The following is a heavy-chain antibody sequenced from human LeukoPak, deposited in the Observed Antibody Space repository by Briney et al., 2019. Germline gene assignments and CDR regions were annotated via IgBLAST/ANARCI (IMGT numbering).Heavy chain of an antibody. CDR1: GGSFSGYY. CDR3: ARGGAYYDFWSGYYTDWFDP. J-gene: IGHJ5*02. V-gene: IGHV4-34*01. D-gene: IGHD3-3*01. Sequence: SETLSLTCAVYGGSFSGYYWSWIRQPPGKGLERIGEINHSGSTNYNPSLKSRVTISVDTSKNQFSLKLSSVTAADTAVYYCARGGAYYDFWSGYYTDWFDPWGQGTLVTVSS. CDR2: INHSGST.